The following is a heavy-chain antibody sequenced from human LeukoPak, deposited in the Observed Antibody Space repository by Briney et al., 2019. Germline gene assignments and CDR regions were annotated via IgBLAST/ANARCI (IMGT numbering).Heavy chain of an antibody. CDR3: VKLGAGYVGLNDY. CDR2: IRQDGSEK. J-gene: IGHJ4*02. Sequence: ESLTLSCAASGFIFSSYWMAWVCLGPAQARDFVAKIRQDGSEKYYVDYVKGRYTISRDNAKNSLYLLMNSLRAADTAVYYCVKLGAGYVGLNDYWGQGTLVTVSS. CDR1: GFIFSSYW. D-gene: IGHD5-12*01. V-gene: IGHV3-7*05.